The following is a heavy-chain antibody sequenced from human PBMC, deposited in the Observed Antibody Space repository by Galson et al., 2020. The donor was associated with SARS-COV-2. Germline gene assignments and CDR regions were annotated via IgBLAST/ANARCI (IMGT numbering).Heavy chain of an antibody. D-gene: IGHD3-10*01. V-gene: IGHV3-64*01. CDR1: GFTFSSYA. Sequence: GESLQISCAASGFTFSSYAMHWVRQAPGKGLEYVSAISSNGGSTYYANSVKGRFTISRDNSKNTLYLQMGSLRAEDMAVYYCAREGEYYGSGSYYIPFDYWGQGTLVTVSS. J-gene: IGHJ4*02. CDR2: ISSNGGST. CDR3: AREGEYYGSGSYYIPFDY.